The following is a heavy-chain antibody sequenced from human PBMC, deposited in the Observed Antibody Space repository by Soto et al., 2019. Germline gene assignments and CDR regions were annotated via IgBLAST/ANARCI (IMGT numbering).Heavy chain of an antibody. D-gene: IGHD3-22*01. J-gene: IGHJ4*02. V-gene: IGHV3-72*01. Sequence: PVGSPTLLCAASGFTFCDHYMDWVRQAPGKGLEWVGRSRNKANSYTTEYAASVKGRFTISRDDSKNSLYLQMNSLKTEDTAVYYCALWSRGYCRQLTPVPISS. CDR3: ALWSRGY. CDR1: GFTFCDHY. CDR2: SRNKANSYTT.